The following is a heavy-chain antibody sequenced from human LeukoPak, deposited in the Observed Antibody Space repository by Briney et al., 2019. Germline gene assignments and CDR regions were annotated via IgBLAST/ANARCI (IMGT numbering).Heavy chain of an antibody. CDR1: GYTLTGYY. CDR2: INPNSGGT. D-gene: IGHD6-13*01. V-gene: IGHV1-2*02. J-gene: IGHJ3*02. Sequence: ASVKVSCKASGYTLTGYYMHWVRQAPGQGLEWMGWINPNSGGTNYAQKFQGRVTMTRDTSISTAYMELSRLRSDDTAVYYCARGIAAAGSPVDAFDIWGQGTMVTVSS. CDR3: ARGIAAAGSPVDAFDI.